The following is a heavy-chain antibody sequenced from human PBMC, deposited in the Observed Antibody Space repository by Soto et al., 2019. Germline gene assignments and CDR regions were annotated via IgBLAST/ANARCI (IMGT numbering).Heavy chain of an antibody. V-gene: IGHV4-31*03. CDR2: IYDSGGT. Sequence: PPETLSLTCTVSGGSISSGGYYWRWLRQHPGKGLEWIGYIYDSGGTYYNPSLKSRVTISVDTSKNQFSLKLSSVTAADTAVYYCARVEGLVRRYDAFDIWGQGTMVTVSS. D-gene: IGHD6-19*01. CDR1: GGSISSGGYY. J-gene: IGHJ3*02. CDR3: ARVEGLVRRYDAFDI.